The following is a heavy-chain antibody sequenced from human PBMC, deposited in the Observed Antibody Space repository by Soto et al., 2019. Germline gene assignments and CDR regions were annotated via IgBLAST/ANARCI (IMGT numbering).Heavy chain of an antibody. D-gene: IGHD6-19*01. CDR1: GASISRSSYC. CDR3: AAHSLPPQWRPTRDNWFDP. V-gene: IGHV4-39*01. Sequence: QLQLQESGPGLVKASETLSLTCTVSGASISRSSYCWAWIRQAPGKGLEWIASICYSGATYSNPSLRGRVFISINTSKKQFSLRLTSVTAADTATYYCAAHSLPPQWRPTRDNWFDPWGQGTLVTVSS. J-gene: IGHJ5*02. CDR2: ICYSGAT.